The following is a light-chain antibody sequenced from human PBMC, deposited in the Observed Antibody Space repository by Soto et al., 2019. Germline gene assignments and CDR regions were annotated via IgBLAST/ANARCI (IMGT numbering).Light chain of an antibody. J-gene: IGLJ1*01. V-gene: IGLV2-8*01. CDR2: AVN. CDR3: SSYAGSNTYV. Sequence: QSVLTQPPSASGSPGQSVTISCTGTSSDVGGYKYASWYQQYPGKAPKLMIYAVNKRPSGVPDRFPGSKSGNTASLTVSGLQAEDEADYYCSSYAGSNTYVFGTGTKVTVL. CDR1: SSDVGGYKY.